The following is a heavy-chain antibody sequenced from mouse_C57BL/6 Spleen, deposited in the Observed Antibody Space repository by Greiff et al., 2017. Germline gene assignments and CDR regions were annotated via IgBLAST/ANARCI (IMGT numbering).Heavy chain of an antibody. CDR3: ARVDYDYGYYFAY. V-gene: IGHV1-82*01. CDR2: IYPGDGGT. J-gene: IGHJ2*01. D-gene: IGHD2-4*01. CDR1: GYAFSSSW. Sequence: VQLQQSGPELVKPGASVKISCKASGYAFSSSWMNWVKQRPGKGIEWIGRIYPGDGGTNYNGKFKGKATLTADKASRTAYMQLSSLTSEDSAVYFCARVDYDYGYYFAYWGQGTTLTVSS.